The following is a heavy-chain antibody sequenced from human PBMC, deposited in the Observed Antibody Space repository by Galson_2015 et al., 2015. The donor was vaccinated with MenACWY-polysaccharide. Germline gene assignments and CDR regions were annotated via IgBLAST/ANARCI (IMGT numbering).Heavy chain of an antibody. V-gene: IGHV3-7*01. CDR2: IKEDGTEN. D-gene: IGHD3-16*02. CDR1: GFTFSNYW. CDR3: ARGLAGIVRLSSYHYYYMDV. Sequence: SLRLSCAASGFTFSNYWMSWVRQAPGKGLECVANIKEDGTENTYVDSVKGRFTISRDNAKNTMYLQMNSLGAEDTALYYCARGLAGIVRLSSYHYYYMDVWGRGTTVTVSS. J-gene: IGHJ6*03.